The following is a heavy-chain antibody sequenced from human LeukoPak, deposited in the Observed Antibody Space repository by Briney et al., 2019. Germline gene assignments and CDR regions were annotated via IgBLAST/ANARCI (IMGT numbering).Heavy chain of an antibody. CDR2: IYYSENT. CDR1: GFTFSDYY. Sequence: LRLSCAASGFTFSDYYMGWIRQHPGKGLEWIGYIYYSENTYYNPSLKSRVTISVDTSKNQFSLKLTSVTAADTAVYYCARGGFNHYFDYWGQGTLVTVSS. CDR3: ARGGFNHYFDY. J-gene: IGHJ4*02. V-gene: IGHV4-31*02.